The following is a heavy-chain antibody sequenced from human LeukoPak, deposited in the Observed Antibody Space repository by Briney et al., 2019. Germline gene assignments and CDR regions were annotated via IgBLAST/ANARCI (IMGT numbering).Heavy chain of an antibody. CDR2: ISAYNGST. Sequence: ASVKVSCKASRYTFTSYGISCVRQAPGQGLEWMGWISAYNGSTNYAQKLQGRVTITTATSTTTAYLELRRMTCDDTAVYYCARGAADYYYYYGMDVWGQGTTVTVSS. CDR1: RYTFTSYG. V-gene: IGHV1-18*01. J-gene: IGHJ6*02. CDR3: ARGAADYYYYYGMDV. D-gene: IGHD6-13*01.